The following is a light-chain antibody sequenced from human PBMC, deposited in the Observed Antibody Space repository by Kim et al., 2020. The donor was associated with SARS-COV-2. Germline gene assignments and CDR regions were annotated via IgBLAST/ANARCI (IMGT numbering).Light chain of an antibody. Sequence: DIQMTQSPSTLSASVGDRVIITCRASQSIGRWLAWYQQKPGKAPKLLIFGASNLQSGVPSRFSGSGSGTEFTLTIRSLQPDDFATYYCQQYNDYQTFGQGTKVDIK. CDR2: GAS. CDR1: QSIGRW. J-gene: IGKJ1*01. V-gene: IGKV1-5*01. CDR3: QQYNDYQT.